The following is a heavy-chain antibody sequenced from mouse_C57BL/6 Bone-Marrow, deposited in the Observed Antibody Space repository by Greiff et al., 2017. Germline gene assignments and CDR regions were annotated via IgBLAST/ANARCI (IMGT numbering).Heavy chain of an antibody. Sequence: QVQLQQSGAELVKPGASVKISCKASGFAFSSYWMNWVKQRPGKGLEWIGQIYPGDGDTNYNGKFKGKATLTADKSSSTAYMQLSSLTSEDSAVYFGAGDGYCSSFYYFDYWGQGTTLTVSS. CDR3: AGDGYCSSFYYFDY. J-gene: IGHJ2*01. CDR1: GFAFSSYW. CDR2: IYPGDGDT. D-gene: IGHD1-1*01. V-gene: IGHV1-80*01.